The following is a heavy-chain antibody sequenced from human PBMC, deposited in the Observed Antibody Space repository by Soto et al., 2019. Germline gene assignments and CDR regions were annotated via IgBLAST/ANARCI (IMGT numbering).Heavy chain of an antibody. CDR3: ARTNSKVVPAALFSEYYYYMDV. V-gene: IGHV3-7*01. CDR2: IKQDGSEK. CDR1: GFTFSSYW. D-gene: IGHD2-2*01. Sequence: GGSLRLSCAASGFTFSSYWMSWVRQAPGKGLEWVANIKQDGSEKYYVDSVKGRFTISRDNAKNSLYLQMNSLRAEDTAVYYCARTNSKVVPAALFSEYYYYMDVWGKGTTVTVSS. J-gene: IGHJ6*03.